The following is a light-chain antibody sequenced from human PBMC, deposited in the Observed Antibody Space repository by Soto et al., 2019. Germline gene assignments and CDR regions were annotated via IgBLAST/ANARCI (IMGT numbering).Light chain of an antibody. CDR1: SSNVGSYKL. V-gene: IGLV2-23*02. CDR2: EIN. Sequence: QSVLTQPASVSGSTGQSITISCTGTSSNVGSYKLVSWYQQHPSKAPNLTIFEINKRPSGVSNRFSGSKSGNTASLTISGLKVEDEADYYCCSSGGSPTYVFGTGTKVTVL. CDR3: CSSGGSPTYV. J-gene: IGLJ1*01.